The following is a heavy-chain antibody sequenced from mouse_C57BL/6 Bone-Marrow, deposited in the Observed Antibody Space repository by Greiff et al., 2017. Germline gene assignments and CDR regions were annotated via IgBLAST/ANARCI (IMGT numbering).Heavy chain of an antibody. J-gene: IGHJ3*01. CDR3: VYDYDLDWFAY. Sequence: EVKLVESGGGLVKPGGSLKLSCAASGFTFSDYGMHWVRQAPEQGLEWVAYISRGSGTIYYADTVKGRSTISRENANNTPFLQMTSLRSEDTAMYYCVYDYDLDWFAYWVQGTLLTVSA. CDR1: GFTFSDYG. CDR2: ISRGSGTI. D-gene: IGHD2-4*01. V-gene: IGHV5-17*01.